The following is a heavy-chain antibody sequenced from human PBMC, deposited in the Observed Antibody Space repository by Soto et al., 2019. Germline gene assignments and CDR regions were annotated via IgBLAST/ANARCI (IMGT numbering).Heavy chain of an antibody. J-gene: IGHJ5*02. V-gene: IGHV3-64D*08. CDR2: ISSNGGST. D-gene: IGHD6-13*01. Sequence: PGGSLRLSCSASGFILSTYAMHWVRQAPGKGLEYVSAISSNGGSTYYADSVKGRFTISRDNSKNTLYLQMSSLRADDTAVYYCVKGSFSSTAGNWFDPWGQGTLVTVSS. CDR1: GFILSTYA. CDR3: VKGSFSSTAGNWFDP.